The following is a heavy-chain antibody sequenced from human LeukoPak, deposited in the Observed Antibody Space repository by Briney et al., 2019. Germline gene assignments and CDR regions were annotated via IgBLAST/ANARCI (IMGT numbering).Heavy chain of an antibody. Sequence: SETLSLTCTVSGGFISTYYWSWIRQPAGKGLVWIGRIYTSGSTNYNPSLKSRVTMSVDTSKNQFSLKLSSVTAADTAVYYCARNRYYYGSGNYGVPNWFDPWGQGTLVTVSS. V-gene: IGHV4-4*07. CDR2: IYTSGST. CDR3: ARNRYYYGSGNYGVPNWFDP. CDR1: GGFISTYY. J-gene: IGHJ5*02. D-gene: IGHD3-10*01.